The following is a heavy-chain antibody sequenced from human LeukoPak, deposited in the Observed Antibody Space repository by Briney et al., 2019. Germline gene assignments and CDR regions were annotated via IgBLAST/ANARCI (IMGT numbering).Heavy chain of an antibody. CDR3: ARDLLERRAFDI. CDR1: GDSFSSVTDY. V-gene: IGHV4-39*07. D-gene: IGHD1-1*01. J-gene: IGHJ3*02. CDR2: GDYSGGT. Sequence: PSETLSLTCTVSGDSFSSVTDYWAWIRQPPGKGLEWIASGDYSGGTYYNPSLESRVAIPADMTKNQFSLKLTSVTGADTAVYYCARDLLERRAFDIWGQGTMVTVSS.